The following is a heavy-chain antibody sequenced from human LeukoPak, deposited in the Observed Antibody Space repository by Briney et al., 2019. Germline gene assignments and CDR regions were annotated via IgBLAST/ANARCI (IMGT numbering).Heavy chain of an antibody. V-gene: IGHV3-7*01. CDR2: INQDGGTT. J-gene: IGHJ6*03. D-gene: IGHD3-9*01. Sequence: GGSLRLSCAASGFTFSSLWMSWVRQAPGRGPEWVANINQDGGTTYYVASVKGRFTISRDNAKNSLSLQMSSLRAEDTAVYYCARGSYYDILTGYGYYYYYMDVWGKGTTVTVS. CDR3: ARGSYYDILTGYGYYYYYMDV. CDR1: GFTFSSLW.